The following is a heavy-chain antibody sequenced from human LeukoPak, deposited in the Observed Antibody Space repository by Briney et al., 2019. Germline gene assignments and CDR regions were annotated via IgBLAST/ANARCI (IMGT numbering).Heavy chain of an antibody. CDR1: GYTFTFYW. CDR3: ASIGYSSGDY. CDR2: IYPGDFDT. J-gene: IGHJ4*02. Sequence: GESLKISCKVSGYTFTFYWIGWVRQMPGKGLEWMGIIYPGDFDTRYSPSFQGQVTISADKSISTAYLQWSSLKASDTAMYYCASIGYSSGDYWGQGTLVTVSS. D-gene: IGHD6-19*01. V-gene: IGHV5-51*01.